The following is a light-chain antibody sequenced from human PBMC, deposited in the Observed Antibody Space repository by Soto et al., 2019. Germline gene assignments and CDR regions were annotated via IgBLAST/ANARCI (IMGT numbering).Light chain of an antibody. CDR2: SDT. J-gene: IGLJ2*01. Sequence: QSVLTQPPSASGTPGQRVTISCSGSRSNIGSNTVNWYQQLPGTAPKLLISSDTQRPSGVPDRFSGSKSGTSASLVISGLQSEDEADYYCVAWDDSLNAVLFGGGTKLTVL. CDR3: VAWDDSLNAVL. CDR1: RSNIGSNT. V-gene: IGLV1-44*01.